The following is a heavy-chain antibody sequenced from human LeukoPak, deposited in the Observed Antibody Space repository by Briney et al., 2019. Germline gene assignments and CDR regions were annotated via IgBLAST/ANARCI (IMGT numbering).Heavy chain of an antibody. V-gene: IGHV1-2*06. CDR3: ARDPLITMVRGGYFDY. CDR1: GYTFTTYS. J-gene: IGHJ4*02. CDR2: INPNSGGT. Sequence: GASVKVSCKASGYTFTTYSMHWVRQAPGQGLEWMGRINPNSGGTNYAQKFQGRVTMTRDTSISTAYMELSRLRSDDTAVYYCARDPLITMVRGGYFDYWGQGTLVTVSS. D-gene: IGHD3-10*01.